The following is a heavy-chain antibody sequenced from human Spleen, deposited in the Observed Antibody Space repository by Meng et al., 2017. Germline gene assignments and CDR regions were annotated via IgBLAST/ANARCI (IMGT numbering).Heavy chain of an antibody. V-gene: IGHV4-34*01. CDR3: ARGPTTMAHDFDY. D-gene: IGHD4-11*01. Sequence: QVHVQQGGAGLLKPSVTPSPPWVVSGGSFSDYYWSWIRQPPGKGLEWIGEINHSGSTNYNPSLESRATISVDTSQNNLSLKLSSVTAADSAVYYCARGPTTMAHDFDYWGQGTLVTVSS. CDR1: GGSFSDYY. J-gene: IGHJ4*02. CDR2: INHSGST.